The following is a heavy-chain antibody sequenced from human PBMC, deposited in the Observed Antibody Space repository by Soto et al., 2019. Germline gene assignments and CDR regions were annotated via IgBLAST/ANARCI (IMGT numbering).Heavy chain of an antibody. V-gene: IGHV1-18*04. D-gene: IGHD6-19*01. CDR3: ARGSGIPVARTVGRVYYYYGMDV. Sequence: ASVKVSCKSYGYTFTRYGISWVRHAPGEGLEWMVWVSAYNGNTNYAQKLQGRVTMTTDTSTITAYMELRSLRSDDTAVYYCARGSGIPVARTVGRVYYYYGMDVWGQGTTVTVSS. CDR1: GYTFTRYG. J-gene: IGHJ6*02. CDR2: VSAYNGNT.